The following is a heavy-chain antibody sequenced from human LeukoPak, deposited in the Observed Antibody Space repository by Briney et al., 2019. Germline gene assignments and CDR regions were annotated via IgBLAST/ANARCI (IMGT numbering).Heavy chain of an antibody. J-gene: IGHJ4*02. V-gene: IGHV4-31*03. D-gene: IGHD1-14*01. Sequence: SETLSLTCSVSGGSLSSGGYYWRWIRQHPGMGLEWIGSIYYSGSTYYTPSLRSRVNISVDTSKSQFALNLTSVTAADTAVYYCARVSSARNGFDYWGQGTLVTVSS. CDR3: ARVSSARNGFDY. CDR2: IYYSGST. CDR1: GGSLSSGGYY.